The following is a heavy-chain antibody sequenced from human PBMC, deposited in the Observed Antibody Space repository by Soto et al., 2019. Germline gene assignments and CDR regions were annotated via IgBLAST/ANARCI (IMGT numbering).Heavy chain of an antibody. D-gene: IGHD6-13*01. Sequence: PSETLSLTCTVSGGSVSSGSYYWSWIRQPPGKGLEWIGYIYYSGSTNYNPSLKSRVTISVDTSKNQFSLTLSSVTAAGTAVYYCARGYSSSWELYFDSWGVGTPAPVSS. J-gene: IGHJ4*02. CDR2: IYYSGST. CDR3: ARGYSSSWELYFDS. CDR1: GGSVSSGSYY. V-gene: IGHV4-61*01.